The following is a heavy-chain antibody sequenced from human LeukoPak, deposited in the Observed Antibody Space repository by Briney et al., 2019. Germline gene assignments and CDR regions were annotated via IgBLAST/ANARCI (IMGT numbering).Heavy chain of an antibody. Sequence: GGSLRLSRAASGFTLSSYWMSWVRQAPGKGLEWVANIKYDGSEKDYVDSVKGRFTISRDNAKNSLYLQMNSLRAEDTAVYYCARDIAPAGLFFDYWGQGTLVTVSS. CDR1: GFTLSSYW. D-gene: IGHD6-13*01. J-gene: IGHJ4*02. CDR2: IKYDGSEK. CDR3: ARDIAPAGLFFDY. V-gene: IGHV3-7*01.